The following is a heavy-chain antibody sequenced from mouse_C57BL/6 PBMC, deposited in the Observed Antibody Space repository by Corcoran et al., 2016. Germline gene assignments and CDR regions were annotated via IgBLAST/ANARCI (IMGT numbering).Heavy chain of an antibody. D-gene: IGHD2-3*01. CDR1: GYTFTDYI. CDR2: INPNNGGT. J-gene: IGHJ2*01. V-gene: IGHV1-18*01. CDR3: ARRRVYDGYYFFFDY. Sequence: EVQLQQSGPELVKPGASVKIPCKASGYTFTDYIMDWVKQSHGKSLEWIGDINPNNGGTIYNQKFTGKATLTVDKSSSTAYMELRSLTSEDTAVYYCARRRVYDGYYFFFDYWGQGTTLTVSS.